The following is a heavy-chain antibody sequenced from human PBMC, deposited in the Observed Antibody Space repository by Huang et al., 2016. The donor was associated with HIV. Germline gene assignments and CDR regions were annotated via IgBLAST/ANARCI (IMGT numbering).Heavy chain of an antibody. Sequence: QVQLVQSGTEVKKPGSSVKVSCKASGDPFSNYAITWVRQAPGQGLEWMGGIIPGLGSANYAQRFQGRVTITADESTSTAYMQLSSLRSEDTAVYYCARGPRWLQFRYMDVWGKGTTVTVSS. D-gene: IGHD5-12*01. CDR1: GDPFSNYA. CDR3: ARGPRWLQFRYMDV. V-gene: IGHV1-69*13. J-gene: IGHJ6*03. CDR2: IIPGLGSA.